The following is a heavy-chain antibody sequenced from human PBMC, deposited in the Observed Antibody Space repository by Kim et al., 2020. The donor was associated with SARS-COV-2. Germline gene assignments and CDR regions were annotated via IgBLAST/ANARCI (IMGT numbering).Heavy chain of an antibody. D-gene: IGHD2-2*01. CDR1: GFTFSNAW. V-gene: IGHV3-15*01. Sequence: GGSLRLSCAASGFTFSNAWMSWVRQAPGKGLEWVGRIKSKTDGGTTDYAAPVKGRFTISRDDSKNTLYLQMNSLKTEDTAVYYCTTTIVVVPRFDYWGQGTLVTVSS. J-gene: IGHJ4*02. CDR3: TTTIVVVPRFDY. CDR2: IKSKTDGGTT.